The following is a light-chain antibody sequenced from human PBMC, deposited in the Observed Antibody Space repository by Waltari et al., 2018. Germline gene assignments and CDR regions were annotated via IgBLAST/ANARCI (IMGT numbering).Light chain of an antibody. J-gene: IGKJ2*01. Sequence: ELVMSPSPDTLSVAPGDRLTLSCRASQSVPTNLAWYQQKPGQPPRLLIYVASTRATGVPARFSGSGSGTEFTLTISSLESEDFAVYYCQQYSNWPYTFGQGTKLEIK. CDR2: VAS. CDR3: QQYSNWPYT. CDR1: QSVPTN. V-gene: IGKV3-15*01.